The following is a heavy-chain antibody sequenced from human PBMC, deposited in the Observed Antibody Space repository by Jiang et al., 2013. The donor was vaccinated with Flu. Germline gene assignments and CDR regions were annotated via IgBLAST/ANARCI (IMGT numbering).Heavy chain of an antibody. CDR1: GDRVSSTSAA. D-gene: IGHD6-19*01. CDR2: HTTGPSGFY. J-gene: IGHJ4*02. V-gene: IGHV6-1*01. Sequence: QTLSLTCAISGDRVSSTSAAWGWIRQSPSRGLEWRGKGHTTGPSGFYDYAISVKSTITISPDTSQNQVSLQLNSVTPEDTAVYYCTRDQDGWLDYWGQGTLVTVSS. CDR3: TRDQDGWLDY.